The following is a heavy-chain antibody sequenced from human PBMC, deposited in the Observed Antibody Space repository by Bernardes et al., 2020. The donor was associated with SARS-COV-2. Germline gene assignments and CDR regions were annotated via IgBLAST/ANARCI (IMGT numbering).Heavy chain of an antibody. J-gene: IGHJ6*02. CDR1: GFTFNTYV. Sequence: GGSLRLSCAASGFTFNTYVMHWVRQAPGKGLEWVALMSSDGDNNYYDASVKGRFTISREDSKNTLYLQMKSLRPEDTSLYYCARELPGVTNIWYRRGGCKYRRDVWSGGTTGSVPS. V-gene: IGHV3-33*08. CDR2: MSSDGDNN. D-gene: IGHD3-10*01. CDR3: ARELPGVTNIWYRRGGCKYRRDV.